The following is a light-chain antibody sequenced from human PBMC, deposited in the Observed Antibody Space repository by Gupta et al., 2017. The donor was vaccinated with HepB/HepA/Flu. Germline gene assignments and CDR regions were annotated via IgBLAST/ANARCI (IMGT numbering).Light chain of an antibody. V-gene: IGKV2-28*01. CDR1: QSLLHSNGYNY. Sequence: IVMTQSPLSLPVTPGEPASISCRSSQSLLHSNGYNYLDWYLQKPGQSPQLLIFLGSYRASGVPDRFSGSGSGTDFTLKISRVEAEDVGVYYCRQALQTPLAFGGGTKVEIK. J-gene: IGKJ4*01. CDR2: LGS. CDR3: RQALQTPLA.